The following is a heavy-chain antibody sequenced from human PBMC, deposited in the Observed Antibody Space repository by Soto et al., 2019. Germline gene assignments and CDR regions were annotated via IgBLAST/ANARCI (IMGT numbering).Heavy chain of an antibody. CDR2: IYYSGST. J-gene: IGHJ6*03. D-gene: IGHD6-6*01. CDR3: ASLSDSSSSGYYYYMDV. V-gene: IGHV4-39*01. CDR1: GGSISSSGYY. Sequence: SETLSLTCTVSGGSISSSGYYWGWIRQPPGKGLEWIGSIYYSGSTYYNPSLKSRVTISVDTSKNQFSLKLSSVTAADTAVYYCASLSDSSSSGYYYYMDVWGKGTTVTVSS.